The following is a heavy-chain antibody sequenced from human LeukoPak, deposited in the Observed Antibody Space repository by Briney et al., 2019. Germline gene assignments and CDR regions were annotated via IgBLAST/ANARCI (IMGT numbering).Heavy chain of an antibody. CDR1: GFTFRSYA. Sequence: PGGSLRLSCAASGFTFRSYAMSWVRQAAGKGPEWVSSISGSGGSTYYADSVKGRFTVSRDNSKNTLYLQMKSLRAEDTAVYYCARAMMVVANLWGVFDYWGQGTLVTVSS. V-gene: IGHV3-23*01. J-gene: IGHJ4*02. CDR3: ARAMMVVANLWGVFDY. CDR2: ISGSGGST. D-gene: IGHD3-22*01.